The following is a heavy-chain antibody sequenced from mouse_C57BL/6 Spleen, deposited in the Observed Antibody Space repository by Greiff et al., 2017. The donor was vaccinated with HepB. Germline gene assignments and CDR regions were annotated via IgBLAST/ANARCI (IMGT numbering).Heavy chain of an antibody. CDR2: INPSNGGT. V-gene: IGHV1-53*01. CDR3: ARGQLRLLAYYAMDY. D-gene: IGHD3-2*02. Sequence: VQLQQPGTELVKPGASVKLSCKASGYTFTSYWMHWVKQRPGQGLEWIGNINPSNGGTNYNEKFKSKATLTVDKSSSTAYMQLSSLTSEDSAVYYCARGQLRLLAYYAMDYWGQGTSVTVSS. CDR1: GYTFTSYW. J-gene: IGHJ4*01.